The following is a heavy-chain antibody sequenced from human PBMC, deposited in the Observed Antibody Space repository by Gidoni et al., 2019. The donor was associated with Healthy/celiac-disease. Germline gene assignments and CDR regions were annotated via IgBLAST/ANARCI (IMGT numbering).Heavy chain of an antibody. J-gene: IGHJ6*02. V-gene: IGHV1-18*01. D-gene: IGHD6-13*01. Sequence: QLQLVQSGAEVKKPGASVKVSCKASGYTFTSYGIRWVRQAPGQGLEWMGWISAYNGNTNNAQKLQGRVTMTTDTSTSTAYMELRSLRSDDTAVYYCARASYSSSWYGAEYYYYGMDVWGQGTTVTVSS. CDR1: GYTFTSYG. CDR3: ARASYSSSWYGAEYYYYGMDV. CDR2: ISAYNGNT.